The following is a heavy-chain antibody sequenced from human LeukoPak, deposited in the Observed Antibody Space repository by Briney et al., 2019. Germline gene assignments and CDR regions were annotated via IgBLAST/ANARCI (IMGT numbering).Heavy chain of an antibody. CDR1: GFTFSSYS. CDR3: ARDLYGDYEDFFDY. V-gene: IGHV3-21*01. D-gene: IGHD4-17*01. Sequence: GGSLRLSCAASGFTFSSYSMNWVRQAPGKGLEWVSSISSSSSYIYYADSVKGRFTISRDNAKNSLYLQMNSLRAEDTAVYYCARDLYGDYEDFFDYWGQGTLVTVSS. CDR2: ISSSSSYI. J-gene: IGHJ4*02.